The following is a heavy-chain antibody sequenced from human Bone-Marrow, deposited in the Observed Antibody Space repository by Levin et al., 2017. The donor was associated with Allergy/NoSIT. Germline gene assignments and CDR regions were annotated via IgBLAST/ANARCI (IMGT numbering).Heavy chain of an antibody. V-gene: IGHV3-30*19. CDR3: TRGVFGAVAGLIDY. CDR2: VSIDGTDK. D-gene: IGHD6-13*01. Sequence: GESLKISCAASGFTFRSYGMHWVRQAPGKGLEWVAVVSIDGTDKYYSDSVRGRFTISRDNSENTLYLQMNSLRAEDTAVYYCTRGVFGAVAGLIDYWGQGTLVTVSS. CDR1: GFTFRSYG. J-gene: IGHJ4*02.